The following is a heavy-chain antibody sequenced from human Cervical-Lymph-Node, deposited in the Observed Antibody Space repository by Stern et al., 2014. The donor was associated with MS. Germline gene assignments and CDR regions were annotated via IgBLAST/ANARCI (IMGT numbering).Heavy chain of an antibody. V-gene: IGHV2-5*02. CDR2: IYWDDQK. CDR1: GFSLSTSGLG. CDR3: AHRTAGPFDY. Sequence: QVTLRESGPALVKPTQTLTLTCTFSGFSLSTSGLGVVWIRQPPGEALEWRAYIYWDDQKRYSPSLKSRLTITKDTSKNQVVLTLTNVDPVDTATYYCAHRTAGPFDYWGQGTLVTVSS. J-gene: IGHJ4*02.